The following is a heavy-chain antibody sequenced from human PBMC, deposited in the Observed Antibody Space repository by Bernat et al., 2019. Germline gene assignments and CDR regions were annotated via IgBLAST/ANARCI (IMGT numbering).Heavy chain of an antibody. CDR1: GFSFSDYY. Sequence: QVQLVESGGGLVKPGGSLRLSCAASGFSFSDYYMSWIRQAPGKGLEWVSYISSSSSTIYYADSVKGRFTISRDNAKNSLYLQMNSLRDEDTAVYYCARAVGVSLRAAYYYDGLDYWGQGTLVTVSS. D-gene: IGHD3-22*01. CDR2: ISSSSSTI. CDR3: ARAVGVSLRAAYYYDGLDY. V-gene: IGHV3-11*04. J-gene: IGHJ4*02.